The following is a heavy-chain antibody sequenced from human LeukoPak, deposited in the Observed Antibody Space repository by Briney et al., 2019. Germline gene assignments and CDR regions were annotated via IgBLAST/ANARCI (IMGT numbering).Heavy chain of an antibody. D-gene: IGHD2-15*01. CDR2: INQDGSEK. Sequence: AGGSLRLSCAASGFTFSSYWMSWVRQAPGKGLEWVANINQDGSEKYYVESVKGRFTIYRDNAKNSLYLQMNSLRAEDTAVYYCAREGCSGGSCYHNWFDPWGQGTLVTVSS. CDR1: GFTFSSYW. J-gene: IGHJ5*02. CDR3: AREGCSGGSCYHNWFDP. V-gene: IGHV3-7*01.